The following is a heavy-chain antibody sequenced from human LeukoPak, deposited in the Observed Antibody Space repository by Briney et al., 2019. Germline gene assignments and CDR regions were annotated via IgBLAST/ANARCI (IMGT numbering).Heavy chain of an antibody. CDR2: ISSSGSTI. D-gene: IGHD3-22*01. CDR3: ARSRTYYYDSSGYNHPFDY. CDR1: GFTFSDYY. V-gene: IGHV3-11*01. J-gene: IGHJ4*02. Sequence: KPGGSLRLSCAASGFTFSDYYMSWIRQAPGKGLEWVSYISSSGSTIYYADSVKGRFTISRDNAKNSLYLQMNSLRAEDTAVYYCARSRTYYYDSSGYNHPFDYWGQGTLVTVSS.